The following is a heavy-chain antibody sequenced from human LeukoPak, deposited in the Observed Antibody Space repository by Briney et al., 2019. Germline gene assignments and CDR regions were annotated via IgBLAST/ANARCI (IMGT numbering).Heavy chain of an antibody. Sequence: QSGGSLRLSCAASGFTFSSNAMSWVRQAPGKGLEWVSGINYSGGSTYYADSVKGRFTISRDNSKNTLYLQMNNLRAEDTAVYYCSRLIAARTPYYLDYWGQGTLVTVSS. V-gene: IGHV3-23*01. J-gene: IGHJ4*02. CDR2: INYSGGST. D-gene: IGHD6-6*01. CDR3: SRLIAARTPYYLDY. CDR1: GFTFSSNA.